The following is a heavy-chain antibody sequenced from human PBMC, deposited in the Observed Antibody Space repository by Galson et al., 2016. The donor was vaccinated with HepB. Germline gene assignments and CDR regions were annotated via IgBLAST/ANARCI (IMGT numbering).Heavy chain of an antibody. Sequence: QSGAEVKKPGESLKVSCEGSGYSFNNYWIGWVRQKPGKGLEWTGIIFPGDSDTKYSPSFRGHVTISGDKSISTAYLQWSSLEASDTAMYYCGRTSSSGGTDSFDLWGQGTMVTVSS. CDR3: GRTSSSGGTDSFDL. J-gene: IGHJ3*01. CDR2: IFPGDSDT. D-gene: IGHD6-19*01. V-gene: IGHV5-51*01. CDR1: GYSFNNYW.